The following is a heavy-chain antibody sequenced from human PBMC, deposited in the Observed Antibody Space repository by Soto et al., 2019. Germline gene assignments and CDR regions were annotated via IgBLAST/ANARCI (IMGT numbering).Heavy chain of an antibody. Sequence: RLSCAASGFTFSNYWMSWVRQAPGKGLEWVANIKQDGSESNYADSVKGRFTISRDNAENSLYLQMTSLRAEDTAVYYCASARHIGPWGQGTLVTVSS. J-gene: IGHJ5*02. D-gene: IGHD2-21*01. CDR1: GFTFSNYW. CDR2: IKQDGSES. CDR3: ASARHIGP. V-gene: IGHV3-7*01.